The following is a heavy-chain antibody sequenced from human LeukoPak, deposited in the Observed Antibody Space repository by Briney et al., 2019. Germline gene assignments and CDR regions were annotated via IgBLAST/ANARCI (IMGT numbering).Heavy chain of an antibody. CDR1: GYTFTSYG. J-gene: IGHJ6*02. CDR3: ARDCGGDCYSDGPDYYYGMDV. CDR2: ISAYNGNT. V-gene: IGHV1-18*01. Sequence: GASVKVSCKASGYTFTSYGMSWVRQAPGQGLEWMGWISAYNGNTNYAQKLQGRVTMTTDTSTSTAYMELRSLRSDDTAVYYCARDCGGDCYSDGPDYYYGMDVWGQGTTVTVSS. D-gene: IGHD2-21*02.